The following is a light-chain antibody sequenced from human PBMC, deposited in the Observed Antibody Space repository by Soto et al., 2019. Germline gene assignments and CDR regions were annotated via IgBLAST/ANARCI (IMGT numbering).Light chain of an antibody. V-gene: IGLV1-47*01. J-gene: IGLJ3*02. Sequence: QSVLTQPPSESGTPGQTVTISCSGSSSKIRSNYVYWYQHLPGTAPKLLIYRDNQRPPGVPERFSGSKSGTSASLAISGLRSEDEADYYCAAWDDSLRGWVFGGGTKITVL. CDR3: AAWDDSLRGWV. CDR1: SSKIRSNY. CDR2: RDN.